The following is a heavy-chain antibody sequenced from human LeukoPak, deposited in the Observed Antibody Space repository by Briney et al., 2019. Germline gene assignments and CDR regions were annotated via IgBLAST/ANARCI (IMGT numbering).Heavy chain of an antibody. CDR2: INHSGST. D-gene: IGHD3-3*01. V-gene: IGHV4-34*01. CDR3: ARHLRSGFWSGYPFDY. J-gene: IGHJ4*02. Sequence: SETLSLTCAVYGGSFSGYYWSWIRQPPGKGLEWIGEINHSGSTNYNPSLKSRVTISVDTSKNQFSLKLSSVTAADTAVYYCARHLRSGFWSGYPFDYWGQGTLVTVSS. CDR1: GGSFSGYY.